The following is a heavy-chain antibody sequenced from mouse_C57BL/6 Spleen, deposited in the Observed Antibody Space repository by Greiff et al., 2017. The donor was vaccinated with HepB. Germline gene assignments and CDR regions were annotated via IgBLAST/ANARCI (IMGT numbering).Heavy chain of an antibody. CDR3: TNYYDYDSLAY. CDR2: IDPETGGT. J-gene: IGHJ2*01. V-gene: IGHV1-15*01. CDR1: GYTFTDYE. D-gene: IGHD2-4*01. Sequence: VQLQQSGAELVRPGASVTLSCKASGYTFTDYEMHWVKQTPVHGLEWIGAIDPETGGTACNQKFKGKAILTADKSSSTAYMELRSLTSEDSAVYYCTNYYDYDSLAYWGQGTTLTVSS.